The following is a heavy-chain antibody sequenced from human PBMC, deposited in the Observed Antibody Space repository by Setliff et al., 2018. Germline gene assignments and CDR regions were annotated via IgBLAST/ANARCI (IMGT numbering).Heavy chain of an antibody. CDR2: IYYSGST. J-gene: IGHJ6*03. Sequence: SETLSLTCTVSGGSIRNYYWSWIRQPPGKGLEWIGYIYYSGSTNYNPSLKSRVTISVDTSKNQFSLKLSSVTAADTAVYYCARAPPNRYSGSYEYFYMDVWGKGTTVTVSS. CDR3: ARAPPNRYSGSYEYFYMDV. CDR1: GGSIRNYY. D-gene: IGHD1-26*01. V-gene: IGHV4-59*08.